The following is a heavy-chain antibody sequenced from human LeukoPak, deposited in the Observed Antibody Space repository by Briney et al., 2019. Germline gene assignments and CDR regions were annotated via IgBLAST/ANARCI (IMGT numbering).Heavy chain of an antibody. J-gene: IGHJ4*02. CDR3: AKGAPIGWAVVDY. CDR1: GFTVSGNY. CDR2: ISSDGNNK. Sequence: GGSLRLSCAASGFTVSGNYMTWVRQAPGKGLEWVAVISSDGNNKYYADSVKGRFTISRDNSKNTLYLQMNSLTTEDTAVYFCAKGAPIGWAVVDYWGQGTLVTVSS. V-gene: IGHV3-30*18. D-gene: IGHD6-19*01.